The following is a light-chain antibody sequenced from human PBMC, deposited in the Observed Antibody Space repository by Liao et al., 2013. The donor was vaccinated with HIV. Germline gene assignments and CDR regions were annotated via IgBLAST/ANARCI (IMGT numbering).Light chain of an antibody. Sequence: SYELTQPPSVSVSPGQTASLTCSGDNLGNKYASWYQQKPGQSPVLVIYKDTKRPSGIPERFSGSNSGNTAALTISGTQAMDEADYYCQAGDSGTAYVFGTGTKVTVL. CDR2: KDT. CDR3: QAGDSGTAYV. CDR1: NLGNKY. J-gene: IGLJ1*01. V-gene: IGLV3-1*01.